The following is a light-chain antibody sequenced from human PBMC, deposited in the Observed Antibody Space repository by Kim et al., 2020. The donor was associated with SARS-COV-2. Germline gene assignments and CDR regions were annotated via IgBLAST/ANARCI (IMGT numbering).Light chain of an antibody. Sequence: SAGDRVTITCRASQGVGSYLNWYQQKPGKAPKLLIYGASSLQSGVPSRFSGSASGTDFSLTISSLQPEDFATYSCQQHHISPYSFGQGTKLEI. CDR3: QQHHISPYS. J-gene: IGKJ2*01. CDR1: QGVGSY. V-gene: IGKV1-9*01. CDR2: GAS.